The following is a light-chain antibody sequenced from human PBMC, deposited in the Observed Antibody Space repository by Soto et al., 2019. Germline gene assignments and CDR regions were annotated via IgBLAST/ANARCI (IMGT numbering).Light chain of an antibody. V-gene: IGKV1D-13*01. CDR2: DAS. Sequence: AIQLTQSPSSLSASVGDRVTITCRASQGISSALAWYQQKPGKAPKLLLYDASSLESGVPSRFSGSGSGADFTLTISSLQPEDFVTYYCQQFNDFPLTFGGGTKVEIK. CDR1: QGISSA. CDR3: QQFNDFPLT. J-gene: IGKJ4*01.